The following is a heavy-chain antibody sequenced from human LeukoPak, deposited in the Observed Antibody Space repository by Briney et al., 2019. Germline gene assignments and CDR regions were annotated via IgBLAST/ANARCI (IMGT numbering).Heavy chain of an antibody. Sequence: PGGSLRLSCAASGFAFSNTGMTGVRQAPGRGLEWVSTISSTGEGTHYADSVKGRFTISRDNSKNTLSLEMNSLRADDTATYYCARDAGGAWPFDYWGQGTRVIVSS. V-gene: IGHV3-23*01. CDR1: GFAFSNTG. D-gene: IGHD4-17*01. CDR3: ARDAGGAWPFDY. CDR2: ISSTGEGT. J-gene: IGHJ4*02.